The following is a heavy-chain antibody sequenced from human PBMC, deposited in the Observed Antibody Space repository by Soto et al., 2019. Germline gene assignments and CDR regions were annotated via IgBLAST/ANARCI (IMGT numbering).Heavy chain of an antibody. D-gene: IGHD1-26*01. CDR1: GLSFSDYA. Sequence: GSLRLSCAASGLSFSDYAMHWVRQAPGKGLEWVALISYEGKTKYYTESVKGRFLISRDNSKNTLFLQMNSLRGEDTAVYYCARDILRGSYFLDYWGQGTLVTVSS. V-gene: IGHV3-30*03. J-gene: IGHJ4*02. CDR3: ARDILRGSYFLDY. CDR2: ISYEGKTK.